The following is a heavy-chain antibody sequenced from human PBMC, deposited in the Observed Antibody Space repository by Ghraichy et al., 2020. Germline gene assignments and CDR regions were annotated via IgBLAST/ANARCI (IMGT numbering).Heavy chain of an antibody. V-gene: IGHV3-49*03. CDR3: SSTYYYDSLGYYSPY. D-gene: IGHD3-22*01. CDR1: GFTFGDYG. Sequence: GGSLRLSCAASGFTFGDYGMSWFRQAPGKGLEWVGLIRSKPYGGTTEYAASVKGRFTISRDDSKSIAFLQMNSLKTEDSAVYYCSSTYYYDSLGYYSPYWGQGTLVTVSS. J-gene: IGHJ4*02. CDR2: IRSKPYGGTT.